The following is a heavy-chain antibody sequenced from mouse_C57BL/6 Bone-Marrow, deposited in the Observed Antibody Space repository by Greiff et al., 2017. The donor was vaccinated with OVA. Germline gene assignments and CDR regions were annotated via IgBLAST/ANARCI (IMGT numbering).Heavy chain of an antibody. CDR2: INPNNGGT. CDR1: GYTFTDYY. Sequence: VQLQQSGPELVKPGASVKISCTASGYTFTDYYMNWVKQSHGKGLEWIGDINPNNGGTSYNQKFKGKATLTVDKSSSTAYMELRSLTSEDSAVYYCARTDSSPYWYFDVWGTGTTVTVSS. D-gene: IGHD1-1*01. CDR3: ARTDSSPYWYFDV. V-gene: IGHV1-26*01. J-gene: IGHJ1*03.